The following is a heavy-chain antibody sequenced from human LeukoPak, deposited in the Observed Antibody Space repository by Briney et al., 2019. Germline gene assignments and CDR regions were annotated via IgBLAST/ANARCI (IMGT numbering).Heavy chain of an antibody. CDR2: IYYDGSP. D-gene: IGHD5-18*01. J-gene: IGHJ4*02. CDR3: VRESGYSHGAFEN. V-gene: IGHV4-61*01. CDR1: GGSVRSGSYY. Sequence: SETLSLTCTVSGGSVRSGSYYWSWIRQPPGKGLEWTGYIYYDGSPNYNPSLKSRVIISIDTSKNQFSLKLSSVTTADTAVYYCVRESGYSHGAFENWGQGTLVSVSS.